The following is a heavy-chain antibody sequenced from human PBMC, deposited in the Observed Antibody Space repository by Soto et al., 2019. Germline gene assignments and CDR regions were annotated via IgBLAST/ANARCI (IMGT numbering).Heavy chain of an antibody. CDR1: GFTFGDYA. Sequence: LRLSCTASGFTFGDYAMSWFRQAPGKGLEWVGFIRSKAYGGTTEYAASVKGRFTISRDDSKSIAYLQMNSLKTEDTAVYYCTRDLGWDHYGSGSLNAFDIWGQGTMVTVSS. V-gene: IGHV3-49*03. CDR3: TRDLGWDHYGSGSLNAFDI. CDR2: IRSKAYGGTT. J-gene: IGHJ3*02. D-gene: IGHD3-10*01.